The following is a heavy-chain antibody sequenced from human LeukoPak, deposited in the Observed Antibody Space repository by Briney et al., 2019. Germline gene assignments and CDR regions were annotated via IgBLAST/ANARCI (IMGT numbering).Heavy chain of an antibody. V-gene: IGHV4-38-2*02. CDR3: ARETAAAGSFIAINDY. CDR1: GYSISSGYY. D-gene: IGHD6-13*01. CDR2: IYHSGST. J-gene: IGHJ4*02. Sequence: PSETLSLTCTVSGYSISSGYYWGWIRQPPGKGLEWIGSIYHSGSTNYNPSLKSRVTISVDTSKKQFSLKLSSVTAADTAIYYCARETAAAGSFIAINDYWGQGTLVTVSS.